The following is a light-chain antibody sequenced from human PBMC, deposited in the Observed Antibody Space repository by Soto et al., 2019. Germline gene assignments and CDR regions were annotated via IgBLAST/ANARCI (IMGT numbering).Light chain of an antibody. CDR2: DVS. V-gene: IGLV2-14*03. CDR3: SSYTSSSTRV. CDR1: SSDVGGYNY. Sequence: QSSLTQPASVSGSPGQSITISCTGTSSDVGGYNYVSWYQQHPGKAPKLIIYDVSNRPSGVSNRFSGSKSGNTASLTISGLQAEDEADYYCSSYTSSSTRVFGTVTKVTVL. J-gene: IGLJ1*01.